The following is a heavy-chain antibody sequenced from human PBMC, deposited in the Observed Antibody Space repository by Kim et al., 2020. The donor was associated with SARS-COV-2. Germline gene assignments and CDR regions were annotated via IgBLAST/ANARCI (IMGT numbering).Heavy chain of an antibody. J-gene: IGHJ4*01. D-gene: IGHD2-8*02. Sequence: GGSLRLSCAASGFTFSSNAMSWVRQAPGKGLEWVSTITATDGTTTYADSVKGRFTISRDNSKNTLYLQMNSLRAEDTALYFCVRRETLGGVLTHFDYLG. CDR2: ITATDGTT. CDR3: VRRETLGGVLTHFDY. CDR1: GFTFSSNA. V-gene: IGHV3-23*01.